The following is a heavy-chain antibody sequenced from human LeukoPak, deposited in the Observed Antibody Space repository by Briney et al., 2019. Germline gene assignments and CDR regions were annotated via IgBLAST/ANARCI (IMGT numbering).Heavy chain of an antibody. J-gene: IGHJ4*02. CDR2: IFSRSESI. CDR1: GFTFGAYT. D-gene: IGHD5-24*01. V-gene: IGHV3-21*01. Sequence: GGSLRLSCATSGFTFGAYTINWVRQAPGKGLEWVSCIFSRSESILYADSVKGRFTISRDNAKNSLYLQMNSLRAEDTAVYYCASGWLQGGDYWGQGTLVTVSS. CDR3: ASGWLQGGDY.